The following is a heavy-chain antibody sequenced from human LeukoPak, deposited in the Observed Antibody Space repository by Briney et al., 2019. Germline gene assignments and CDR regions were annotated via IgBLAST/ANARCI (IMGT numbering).Heavy chain of an antibody. J-gene: IGHJ4*02. CDR3: ARTIAAAGLNYYDSSGYDY. CDR2: IYSGGST. D-gene: IGHD3-22*01. Sequence: GGSLRLSCAASGFTVSSNYMSWVRQAPGKGLEWVSVIYSGGSTYYADSVKGRFTISRDNSKNTLYLQMNSLRAEDTAVYYCARTIAAAGLNYYDSSGYDYWGQGTLVTASS. V-gene: IGHV3-53*01. CDR1: GFTVSSNY.